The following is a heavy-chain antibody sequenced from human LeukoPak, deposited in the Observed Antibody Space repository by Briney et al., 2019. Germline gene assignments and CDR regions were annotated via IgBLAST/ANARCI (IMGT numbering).Heavy chain of an antibody. Sequence: SETLSLTCTVSGGSISSYYWSWIRQPAGKGLEWIGRIYTSGSTNYNPSLKSRVTMSVDTSKNQFSLKLNSVSAADTAVYYCARLTVPLRFDPWGQGTLVTVSS. D-gene: IGHD2-2*01. CDR2: IYTSGST. V-gene: IGHV4-4*07. CDR1: GGSISSYY. J-gene: IGHJ5*02. CDR3: ARLTVPLRFDP.